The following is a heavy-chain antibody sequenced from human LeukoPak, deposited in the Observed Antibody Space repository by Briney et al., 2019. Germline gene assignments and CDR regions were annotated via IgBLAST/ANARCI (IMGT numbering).Heavy chain of an antibody. Sequence: SETLSLTCTVSGGSISSGGYYWRWIRQHPGKGLEWIGYIYYSGSTYYNPSLKSRVTISVDTSKNQFSLKLSSVTAADTAVYYCARGGGYCSGGSCYAYWYFDYRGQGTLVTVSS. CDR1: GGSISSGGYY. V-gene: IGHV4-31*03. J-gene: IGHJ4*02. D-gene: IGHD2-15*01. CDR3: ARGGGYCSGGSCYAYWYFDY. CDR2: IYYSGST.